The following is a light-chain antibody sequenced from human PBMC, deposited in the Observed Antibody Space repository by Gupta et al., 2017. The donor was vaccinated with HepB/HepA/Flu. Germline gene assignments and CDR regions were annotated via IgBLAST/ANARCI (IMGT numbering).Light chain of an antibody. CDR3: RSYTSSSTLV. CDR1: SSDVGGYNY. CDR2: DVS. Sequence: QSALTQPASVSGSPGQSITISCTGTSSDVGGYNYVSWYQQHPGKAPKPMIYDVSNRPSGVSNRFSGSKSGNTASLTISGLQAEDEADYYCRSYTSSSTLVFGGGTKLTVL. J-gene: IGLJ2*01. V-gene: IGLV2-14*03.